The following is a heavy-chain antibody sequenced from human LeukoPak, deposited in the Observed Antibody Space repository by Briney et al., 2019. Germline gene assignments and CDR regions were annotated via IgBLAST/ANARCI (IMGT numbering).Heavy chain of an antibody. J-gene: IGHJ6*02. V-gene: IGHV3-23*01. Sequence: GGSLRLSCEASGFTFNNYAMSWVRQAPGKGLEWVSGVSGRGDTTYYADSVKGRFTISRDSSKNTLYLQMSSLRAEDTAIYYCARLRGAYMGIYFCLDVWGQGTTVTVSS. CDR1: GFTFNNYA. D-gene: IGHD7-27*01. CDR3: ARLRGAYMGIYFCLDV. CDR2: VSGRGDTT.